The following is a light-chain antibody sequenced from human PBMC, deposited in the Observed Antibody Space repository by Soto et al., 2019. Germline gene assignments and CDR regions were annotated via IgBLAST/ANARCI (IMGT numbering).Light chain of an antibody. CDR3: QQYGSSLFT. CDR2: GAS. J-gene: IGKJ3*01. Sequence: IVLTQSPATLSVSPGDTATLSCRANQSVSSNLAWYQQKPGQAPRLLIYGASTRATGIPARFSGRGSGTDFTLTISRLEPEDFAVYYCQQYGSSLFTFGPGTKVDIK. V-gene: IGKV3-15*01. CDR1: QSVSSN.